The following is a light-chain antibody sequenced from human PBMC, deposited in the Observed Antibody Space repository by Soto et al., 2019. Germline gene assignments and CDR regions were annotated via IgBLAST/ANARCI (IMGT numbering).Light chain of an antibody. CDR1: SSDVGGYNY. CDR2: DVT. J-gene: IGLJ1*01. Sequence: QSALTRTASVSGSPGQSITISCTGTSSDVGGYNYVSWYQQHPVKAPKLMIYDVTNRPSGVSDRFSGSKSGNTASLTISGHQPEDEADYYCSSYTSSRTPYVFGTGTKLTVL. CDR3: SSYTSSRTPYV. V-gene: IGLV2-14*01.